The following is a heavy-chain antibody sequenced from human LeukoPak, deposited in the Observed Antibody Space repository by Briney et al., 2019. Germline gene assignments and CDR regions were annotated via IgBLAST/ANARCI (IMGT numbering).Heavy chain of an antibody. V-gene: IGHV1-46*01. CDR3: ARVFSAGYMDV. Sequence: ASVKVSCKASGYTFSSYYIHWVRQAPGQGLEWMGVINPSGASTIYAQKFQGRVTMTRDMSTSTVYMELSSLRSEDTAVYYCARVFSAGYMDVWGKGTTVTVSS. CDR2: INPSGAST. J-gene: IGHJ6*03. CDR1: GYTFSSYY.